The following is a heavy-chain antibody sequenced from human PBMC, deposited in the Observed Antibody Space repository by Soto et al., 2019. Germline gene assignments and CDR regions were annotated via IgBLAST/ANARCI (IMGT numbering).Heavy chain of an antibody. Sequence: ASVKVSCKVSGHTLTELSMHWVRQAPGKGLEWMGGFDPEDDETIYAQNLQGRVTLTEDTSTNTAYMDLSSLRSEDTAVYYCAKDRAEVGHLLYGFDFWGQGTLVTVSS. D-gene: IGHD3-9*01. V-gene: IGHV1-24*01. CDR2: FDPEDDET. CDR1: GHTLTELS. CDR3: AKDRAEVGHLLYGFDF. J-gene: IGHJ4*02.